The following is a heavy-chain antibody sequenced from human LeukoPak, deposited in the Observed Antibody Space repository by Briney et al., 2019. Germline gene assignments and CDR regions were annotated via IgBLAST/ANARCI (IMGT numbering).Heavy chain of an antibody. V-gene: IGHV1-69*13. D-gene: IGHD2-2*01. CDR2: VIAIFGSA. Sequence: GASVKVSLKASGGTLSRFAISWVRQAPGQGLEWMGGVIAIFGSANYAQNFQGRVAITADEYTSTAYMALSSRRSADTAPYYCSRVVAPRYCSTTSCYSKGWFAPWGQGTLVTVSS. CDR3: SRVVAPRYCSTTSCYSKGWFAP. J-gene: IGHJ5*02. CDR1: GGTLSRFA.